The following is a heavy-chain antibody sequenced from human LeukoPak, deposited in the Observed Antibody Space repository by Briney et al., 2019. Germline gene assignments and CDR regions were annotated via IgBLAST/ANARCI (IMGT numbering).Heavy chain of an antibody. Sequence: SETLSLTCTVSGGSTSSYYWSWIRQPPGKGLEWIWYIYYSGSTYYNPSLKSRVTISVDTSKNQFSLKLSSVTAADTAVYYCARHRAVFGVVIAFDYWGQGTLVTVSS. J-gene: IGHJ4*02. CDR3: ARHRAVFGVVIAFDY. V-gene: IGHV4-59*08. D-gene: IGHD3-3*01. CDR2: IYYSGST. CDR1: GGSTSSYY.